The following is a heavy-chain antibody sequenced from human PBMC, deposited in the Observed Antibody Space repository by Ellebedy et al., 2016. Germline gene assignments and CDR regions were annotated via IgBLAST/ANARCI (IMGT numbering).Heavy chain of an antibody. V-gene: IGHV3-23*01. Sequence: GGSLRLXXVASGFTFRNFFMSWVRQAPGGGLEWVSTISAGGDITFSADSVKGRFTISRDNSRDTLYLQMNSLRAEDTAVYYCARGGLRKFYYAMDVWGQGTTVTVSS. CDR3: ARGGLRKFYYAMDV. CDR1: GFTFRNFF. D-gene: IGHD5/OR15-5a*01. J-gene: IGHJ6*02. CDR2: ISAGGDIT.